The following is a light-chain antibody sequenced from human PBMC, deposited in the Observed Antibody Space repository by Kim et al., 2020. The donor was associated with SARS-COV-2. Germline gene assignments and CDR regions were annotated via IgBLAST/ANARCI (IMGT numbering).Light chain of an antibody. CDR2: ATN. V-gene: IGLV1-40*01. J-gene: IGLJ2*01. CDR3: QSYDSSLSAVL. CDR1: NSNIGAGYD. Sequence: QLVLTQPPSVSGAPGLRVTISCTGSNSNIGAGYDVHWYQQVPGTAPKLLIYATNSRPSGVPDQFSGSKSGTSASLAITGLQAEDEADYYCQSYDSSLSAVLFGGGTQLTVL.